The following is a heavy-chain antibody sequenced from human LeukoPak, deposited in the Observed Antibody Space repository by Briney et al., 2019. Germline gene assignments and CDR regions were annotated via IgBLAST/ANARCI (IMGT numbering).Heavy chain of an antibody. V-gene: IGHV3-11*01. J-gene: IGHJ4*02. D-gene: IGHD2-15*01. CDR1: GFTFSDYY. Sequence: TGGSLRLSCAASGFTFSDYYMTWIRQAPGKGLECLSYISGSGTSIYYADSVNGRFTISRDNAKNSLYLQMNSLRADDMGVYYCARRQRHCSGGTCYLSNFSDYWGQGTLVTVSS. CDR2: ISGSGTSI. CDR3: ARRQRHCSGGTCYLSNFSDY.